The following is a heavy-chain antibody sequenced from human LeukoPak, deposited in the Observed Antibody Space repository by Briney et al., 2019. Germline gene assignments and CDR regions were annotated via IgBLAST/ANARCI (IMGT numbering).Heavy chain of an antibody. J-gene: IGHJ4*02. CDR3: AKAVAQYSSGWYDY. CDR2: ISGSGGST. CDR1: GFTFSSYA. D-gene: IGHD6-19*01. Sequence: PGGSLRLSCAASGFTFSSYAMSWVRHAPGKGLEWVSAISGSGGSTYYADSVKGRFTTSRDNSKNTLYLQMNSLRAEDTAVYYCAKAVAQYSSGWYDYWGQGTLVTVSS. V-gene: IGHV3-23*01.